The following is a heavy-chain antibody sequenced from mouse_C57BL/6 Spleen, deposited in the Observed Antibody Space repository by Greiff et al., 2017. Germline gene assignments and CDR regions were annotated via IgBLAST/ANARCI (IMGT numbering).Heavy chain of an antibody. V-gene: IGHV1-80*01. CDR1: GYAFSSYW. D-gene: IGHD3-2*02. J-gene: IGHJ3*01. Sequence: VHLVESGAELVKPGASVKISCKASGYAFSSYWMNWVKQRPGKGLEWIGQIYPGDGDTNYNGKFKGKATLTADKSSSTAYMQLSSLTSEDSAVYFCARDSSGYWFAYWGQGTLVTVSA. CDR2: IYPGDGDT. CDR3: ARDSSGYWFAY.